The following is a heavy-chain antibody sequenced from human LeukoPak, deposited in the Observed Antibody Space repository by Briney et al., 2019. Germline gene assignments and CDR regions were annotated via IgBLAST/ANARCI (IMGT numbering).Heavy chain of an antibody. CDR3: AKEKYYYDSSGSKFIDY. Sequence: PGGSLRLSCAASGFTFSSYAMSWVRQDLGRGLERVSSISGSGSSSYYADSVKGRFTISRDSSKNTLYLQMNSLRAEDTAVYYCAKEKYYYDSSGSKFIDYWGQGTLVTVSS. CDR2: ISGSGSSS. J-gene: IGHJ4*02. V-gene: IGHV3-23*01. D-gene: IGHD3-22*01. CDR1: GFTFSSYA.